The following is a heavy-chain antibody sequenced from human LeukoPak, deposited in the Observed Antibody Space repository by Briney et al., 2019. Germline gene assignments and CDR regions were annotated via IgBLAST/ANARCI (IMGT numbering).Heavy chain of an antibody. J-gene: IGHJ4*02. Sequence: SVEVSCKASGGTFISYAISGVRQAPGQGLEWMGGIIPILGIANYAQKFQGRVTITPDKSKRTAYMELSSLRSEDPAVYYCVREGEGPLSKDFDYWGQGTLVTVSS. CDR2: IIPILGIA. CDR1: GGTFISYA. V-gene: IGHV1-69*10. D-gene: IGHD2/OR15-2a*01. CDR3: VREGEGPLSKDFDY.